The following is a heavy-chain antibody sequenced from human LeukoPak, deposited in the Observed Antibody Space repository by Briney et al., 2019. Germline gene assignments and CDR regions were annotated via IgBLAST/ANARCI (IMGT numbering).Heavy chain of an antibody. Sequence: PSETLSLTCAVYGGXFSGYYWSWIRQPPGKGLEWIGEINHSGSTNYNPSLKSRVTISVDTSKNQFSLKLSSVTAADTAVYYCARDYYDSSGYYSDYWGQGTLVTVSS. CDR1: GGXFSGYY. CDR3: ARDYYDSSGYYSDY. D-gene: IGHD3-22*01. J-gene: IGHJ4*02. V-gene: IGHV4-34*01. CDR2: INHSGST.